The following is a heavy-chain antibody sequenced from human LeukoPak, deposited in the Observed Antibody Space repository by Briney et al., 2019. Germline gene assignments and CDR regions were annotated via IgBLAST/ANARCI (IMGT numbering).Heavy chain of an antibody. CDR2: VKQDGSEK. Sequence: GGSLRLSCTASGFIFNKYWMSWVRQAPGKGLEWVANVKQDGSEKYYVDSVKGRFTISRDNAKNSLYLQMNSLRAEDTAVYYCARDLLSRMATGVGFDYWGQGTLVTVSS. CDR1: GFIFNKYW. CDR3: ARDLLSRMATGVGFDY. J-gene: IGHJ4*02. D-gene: IGHD5-24*01. V-gene: IGHV3-7*01.